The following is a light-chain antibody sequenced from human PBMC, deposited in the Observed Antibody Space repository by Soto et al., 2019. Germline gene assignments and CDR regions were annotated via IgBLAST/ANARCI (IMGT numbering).Light chain of an antibody. J-gene: IGKJ1*01. CDR3: QQYNNWPRST. CDR1: QSVSSN. V-gene: IGKV3-15*01. CDR2: GAS. Sequence: EIVMTQSPATLSVSPGERATLSCRASQSVSSNLAWYQQNPGQAPRPLIYGASTRATGIPARFSGSGSGTEFTLTVSSLQSEDFAVYYCQQYNNWPRSTFGQGTKVEIK.